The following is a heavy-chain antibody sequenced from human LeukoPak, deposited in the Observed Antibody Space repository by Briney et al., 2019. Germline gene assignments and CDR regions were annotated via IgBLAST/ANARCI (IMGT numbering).Heavy chain of an antibody. V-gene: IGHV4-59*08. Sequence: SETLSLTCTVSGGSITSFYWSWVRQPPGKRLEWLGFIYYTGSTTYNPSLESRLTISVDPSNNQFSLRLRSVTAADTAVYYCAASRWYCDVWGRG. CDR3: AASRWYCDV. J-gene: IGHJ2*01. CDR2: IYYTGST. CDR1: GGSITSFY.